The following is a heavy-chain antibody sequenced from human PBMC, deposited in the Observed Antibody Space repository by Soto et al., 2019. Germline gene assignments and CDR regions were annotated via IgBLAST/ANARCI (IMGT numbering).Heavy chain of an antibody. Sequence: QVQLQESGPGLVKPSETLSLTCTVSGGSVSSGSYYWSWIRQPPGKGLEWIGYIYYSGSTNYNPSLKSRVTMSVDTSNNQFSLKLSSVTAADTAVYYCARLRLYCSSTSSHGGWFDPWGQGTLVTVSS. CDR3: ARLRLYCSSTSSHGGWFDP. CDR2: IYYSGST. J-gene: IGHJ5*02. D-gene: IGHD2-2*01. V-gene: IGHV4-61*01. CDR1: GGSVSSGSYY.